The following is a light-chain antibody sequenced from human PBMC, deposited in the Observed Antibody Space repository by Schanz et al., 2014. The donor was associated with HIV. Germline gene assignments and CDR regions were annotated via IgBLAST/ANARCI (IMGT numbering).Light chain of an antibody. CDR3: QQYNSWPLT. CDR2: GAS. V-gene: IGKV3-15*01. Sequence: IVLTQSPGTLSLSPGERATLSCRASQSVSSNLAWYQQKPGQAPRLLIYGASTRATGIPARFSGSGSGTEFTLTISSLQSEDFAVYYCQQYNSWPLTFGPGTKVDI. CDR1: QSVSSN. J-gene: IGKJ3*01.